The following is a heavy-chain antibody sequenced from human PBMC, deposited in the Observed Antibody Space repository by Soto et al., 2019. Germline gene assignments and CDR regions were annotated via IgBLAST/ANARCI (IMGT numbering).Heavy chain of an antibody. CDR2: IIPTFGTA. Sequence: QVQLVQSGAEVKKPGSSVKVSCKASGGTFSSYAISWVRQAPGQGLEWMGGIIPTFGTANYEQKFQGRVTITADKSTSTAYLELSSLRSEDTAVYYCASRGVVVPAATKNWFDPWGQGTLVTVSS. CDR1: GGTFSSYA. V-gene: IGHV1-69*06. CDR3: ASRGVVVPAATKNWFDP. D-gene: IGHD2-2*01. J-gene: IGHJ5*02.